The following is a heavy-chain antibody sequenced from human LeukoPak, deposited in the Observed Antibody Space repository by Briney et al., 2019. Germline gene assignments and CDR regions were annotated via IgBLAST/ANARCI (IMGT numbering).Heavy chain of an antibody. CDR2: INPNSGGT. CDR1: GYTFTVYY. V-gene: IGHV1-2*02. CDR3: ARGTITPYAFDI. J-gene: IGHJ3*02. Sequence: ASVKVSFKASGYTFTVYYIHWVRQAPGQGLQWVGWINPNSGGTNFPQNFQGRVTITRDTSISTAYMELSSLRSDDTAVYYCARGTITPYAFDIWGQGTMVTVSS. D-gene: IGHD1-14*01.